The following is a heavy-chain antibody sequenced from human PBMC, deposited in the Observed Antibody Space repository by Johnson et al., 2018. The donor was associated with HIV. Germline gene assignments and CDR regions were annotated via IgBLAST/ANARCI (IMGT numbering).Heavy chain of an antibody. D-gene: IGHD2/OR15-2a*01. J-gene: IGHJ3*02. V-gene: IGHV3-30*04. CDR2: ISYDGSNK. CDR3: TTDHYFLDALDI. Sequence: MQLVESGGGVVQPGGSLRLSCAASGFTISSYAMHWVRQAPGKGLEWVAVISYDGSNKYYADSVKGRFTISRDNSKNTLYLQMKSLKTEDTAVYYCTTDHYFLDALDIWGQGTMVTVSS. CDR1: GFTISSYA.